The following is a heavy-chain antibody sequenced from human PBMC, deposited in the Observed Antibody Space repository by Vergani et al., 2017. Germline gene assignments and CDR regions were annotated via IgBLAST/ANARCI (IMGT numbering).Heavy chain of an antibody. CDR2: IKIKTDGGTI. CDR3: TGDSSGYYGEVNY. J-gene: IGHJ4*02. Sequence: VQLVESGGGLVKPGGSLRLSCAASGFTFSNAWMSWVRQAPGKGLEWVGRIKIKTDGGTIDYAAPVKGRFTISRDDSKNTLYLQMNSLKTEDTAVYYCTGDSSGYYGEVNYWGQGTLVTVSS. V-gene: IGHV3-15*01. D-gene: IGHD3-22*01. CDR1: GFTFSNAW.